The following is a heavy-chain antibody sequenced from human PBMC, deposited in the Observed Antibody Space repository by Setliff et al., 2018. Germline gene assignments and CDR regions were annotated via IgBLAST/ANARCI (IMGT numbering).Heavy chain of an antibody. V-gene: IGHV4-38-2*01. CDR1: GYSISSGYY. CDR2: IYHSGST. J-gene: IGHJ3*02. Sequence: SETLSLTCAVSGYSISSGYYWGWIRQPPGKGLEWIGSIYHSGSTYYNPSLKSRVTISVDTSKNQFSLKLSSVTAADTAVYYCARRYNFWSGYHKWDAFDIWGQGTMVTVSS. CDR3: ARRYNFWSGYHKWDAFDI. D-gene: IGHD3-3*01.